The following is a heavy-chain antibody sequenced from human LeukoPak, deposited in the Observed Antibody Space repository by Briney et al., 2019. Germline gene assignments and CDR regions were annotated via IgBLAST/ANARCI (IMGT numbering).Heavy chain of an antibody. CDR3: AKEHGDYSGFDY. D-gene: IGHD4-17*01. V-gene: IGHV3-30*18. J-gene: IGHJ4*02. CDR1: GFSLSSYG. Sequence: GGSLRLSCTLSGFSLSSYGMHWVRQAPGEGLEWVAVISHDGSLKYYADSVRGRFTISRDNSKNTLYLQMNSLRAEDTAVYYCAKEHGDYSGFDYWGQGTLVTVSS. CDR2: ISHDGSLK.